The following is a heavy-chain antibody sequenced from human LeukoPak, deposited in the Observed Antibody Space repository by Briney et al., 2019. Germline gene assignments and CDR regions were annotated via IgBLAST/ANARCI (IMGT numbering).Heavy chain of an antibody. D-gene: IGHD3-16*02. Sequence: GASVKVSCKASGYTFTSYGISWVRQAPGQGLEWMGWISAYNGNTNYAQKPQGRVTMTTDTSTSTAYMELRSLRSDDTAVYYCARAGEDDYVWGSYRRWGQGTLVTVSS. CDR1: GYTFTSYG. CDR3: ARAGEDDYVWGSYRR. V-gene: IGHV1-18*04. J-gene: IGHJ4*02. CDR2: ISAYNGNT.